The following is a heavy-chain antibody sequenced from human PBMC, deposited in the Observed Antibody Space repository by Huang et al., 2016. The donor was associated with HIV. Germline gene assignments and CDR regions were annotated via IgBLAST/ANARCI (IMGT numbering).Heavy chain of an antibody. Sequence: EVQLVESGGGLVQPGGSLTLSCAASGFTFSDSWMHWVRLVPGKGRLGGERMNSDGIYTNYAGSVKGRFTSFRDNAKSALYLQMNSLRVEDTAVYFCARSRRGGSSLSYYYYLDVWGKGTTVTVSS. V-gene: IGHV3-74*01. CDR3: ARSRRGGSSLSYYYYLDV. D-gene: IGHD2-15*01. J-gene: IGHJ6*03. CDR2: MNSDGIYT. CDR1: GFTFSDSW.